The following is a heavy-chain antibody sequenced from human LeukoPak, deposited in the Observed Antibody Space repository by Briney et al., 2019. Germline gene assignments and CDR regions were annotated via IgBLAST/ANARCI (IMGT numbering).Heavy chain of an antibody. CDR3: AKGLGGLASAPDS. Sequence: GGSLRLSCAASGFTFSNFGMSWVRQAPGKGLEWGSAIFANGVTTLYADSVKGRFIISRDNSQNRLFLQVNSLRVEDTAVYYCAKGLGGLASAPDSWGQGTLVTVSS. D-gene: IGHD6-6*01. CDR1: GFTFSNFG. CDR2: IFANGVTT. J-gene: IGHJ5*01. V-gene: IGHV3-23*01.